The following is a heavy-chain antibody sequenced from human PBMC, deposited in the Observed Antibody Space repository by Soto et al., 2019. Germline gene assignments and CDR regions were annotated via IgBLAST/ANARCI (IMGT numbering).Heavy chain of an antibody. V-gene: IGHV1-69*01. Sequence: QAQVVQSGAEVRKPGSSVKLSCKASEGTFNSYAIAWVRQAPGQGLEWMGGIIPYYNTLNYARKFQDRVTITADDSTNTVYMELSSLRSDDTAVYFFASGASRWYPYFFDSWAQGTLVTVSS. J-gene: IGHJ4*02. CDR1: EGTFNSYA. D-gene: IGHD6-13*01. CDR3: ASGASRWYPYFFDS. CDR2: IIPYYNTL.